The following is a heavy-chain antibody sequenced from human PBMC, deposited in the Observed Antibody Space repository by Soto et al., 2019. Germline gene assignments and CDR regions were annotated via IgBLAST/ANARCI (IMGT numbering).Heavy chain of an antibody. Sequence: QVHLQQWGAGLLKPSETLSLTCAVYGGSVNGYYWNWIRQPPGKGLEWIGEINHTGGTHYNPSRKRRVTMSVDTSKNQFSLRLSSVTAADTAIYYCATRITVFGLLIPPFDPWGQGTQVTVSS. V-gene: IGHV4-34*02. CDR3: ATRITVFGLLIPPFDP. J-gene: IGHJ5*02. CDR2: INHTGGT. CDR1: GGSVNGYY. D-gene: IGHD3-3*01.